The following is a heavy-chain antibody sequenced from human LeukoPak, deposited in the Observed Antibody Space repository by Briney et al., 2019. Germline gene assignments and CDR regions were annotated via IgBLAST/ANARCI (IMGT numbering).Heavy chain of an antibody. CDR2: IYPGDSDT. CDR1: GYSFTSYW. J-gene: IGHJ4*02. CDR3: ASGSMSPRSEYYFDY. D-gene: IGHD2/OR15-2a*01. Sequence: GESLKISCKGSGYSFTSYWIGWVRQMPGKGLEWMGIIYPGDSDTRYSPSFQGQVTISADKSISTAYLQWSSLKASDTAMYYCASGSMSPRSEYYFDYWGQGTPVTVSS. V-gene: IGHV5-51*01.